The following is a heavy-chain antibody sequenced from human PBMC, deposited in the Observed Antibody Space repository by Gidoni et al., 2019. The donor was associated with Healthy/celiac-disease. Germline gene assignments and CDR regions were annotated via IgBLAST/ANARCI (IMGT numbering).Heavy chain of an antibody. CDR2: SSSSSSTI. V-gene: IGHV3-48*01. CDR3: ARDGSDYYYYYYMDV. J-gene: IGHJ6*03. Sequence: EVQLVVSGGGLVQPGGSLRPSCAASGFTFSSYSMTWVRQAPGKGLEWVADSSSSSSTIYYADSVKGRFTITRDNAKNSLYLQMNSLRAEDTAVYYCARDGSDYYYYYYMDVWGKGTTVTVSS. CDR1: GFTFSSYS. D-gene: IGHD6-19*01.